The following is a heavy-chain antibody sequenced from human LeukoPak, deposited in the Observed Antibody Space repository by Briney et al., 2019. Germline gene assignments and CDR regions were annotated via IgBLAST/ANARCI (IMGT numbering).Heavy chain of an antibody. J-gene: IGHJ4*02. CDR2: IHYSGTT. V-gene: IGHV4-31*03. CDR3: ARAVKRDGYDASYNFDY. CDR1: GGSIRGGGYY. Sequence: SQTLSLTCTVSGGSIRGGGYYWSWIRQHPGKGLEWIGYIHYSGTTYYKPSLKSRVIISVDTSKNQFSLELSSVTAGDTAVYFCARAVKRDGYDASYNFDYWGQGTLVTVSS. D-gene: IGHD5-24*01.